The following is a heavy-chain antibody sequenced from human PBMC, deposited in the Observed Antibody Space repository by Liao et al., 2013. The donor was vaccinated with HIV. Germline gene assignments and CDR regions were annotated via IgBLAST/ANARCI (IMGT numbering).Heavy chain of an antibody. Sequence: QVQLQESGPGLVKPSQTLSLTCTVSGDLIRRDNYYWTWIRQPAGRGLEWIGHIYTGMSTTGTTNYNPSLKSRVSISADTSSNHVSLKLSSVTAADTAVYYCARGLFRFGESAMDVWGKGTTVTVSS. CDR3: ARGLFRFGESAMDV. V-gene: IGHV4-61*02. CDR2: IYTGMSTTGTT. D-gene: IGHD3-10*01. CDR1: GDLIRRDNYY. J-gene: IGHJ6*03.